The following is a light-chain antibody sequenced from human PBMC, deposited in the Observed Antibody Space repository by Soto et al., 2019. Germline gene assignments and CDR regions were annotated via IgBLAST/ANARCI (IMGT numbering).Light chain of an antibody. V-gene: IGKV1-39*01. Sequence: DIQMTLSPSSLSAYVGARVTITCRASQSISSYLNWSQQKPGKAPKLLIYAASSLQSGVPSRFSGSGSGTDFTLTISSLQPEDFATYYCQQSYITPPTFGQGTRLEIK. CDR1: QSISSY. J-gene: IGKJ5*01. CDR3: QQSYITPPT. CDR2: AAS.